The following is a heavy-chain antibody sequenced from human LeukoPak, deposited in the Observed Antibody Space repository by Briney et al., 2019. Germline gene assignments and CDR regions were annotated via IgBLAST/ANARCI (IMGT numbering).Heavy chain of an antibody. CDR1: GYTFISYA. Sequence: ASVNVSCKASGYTFISYALHWVRQAPGQRREGMGWINAGNGNTKYSQKFQGRVTITRDTSATTAYMELSSLRSEDTAVYYCARGAGSSGWHGVRFDYFDYWGQGTLVTVSS. V-gene: IGHV1-3*01. D-gene: IGHD6-19*01. CDR2: INAGNGNT. J-gene: IGHJ4*02. CDR3: ARGAGSSGWHGVRFDYFDY.